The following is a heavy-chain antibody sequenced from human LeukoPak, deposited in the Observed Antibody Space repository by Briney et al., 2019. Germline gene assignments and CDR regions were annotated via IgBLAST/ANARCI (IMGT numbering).Heavy chain of an antibody. CDR1: GGTFSSYA. CDR2: IIPIFGTA. D-gene: IGHD5-24*01. V-gene: IGHV1-69*05. CDR3: ARGEMATKGPPDY. J-gene: IGHJ4*02. Sequence: SVKVSCKASGGTFSSYAISWVRQAPGQGLEWMGRIIPIFGTANYAQKFQGRVTITTDESTSTAYMELSSLRSEDTAVYYSARGEMATKGPPDYWGQGTLVTVSS.